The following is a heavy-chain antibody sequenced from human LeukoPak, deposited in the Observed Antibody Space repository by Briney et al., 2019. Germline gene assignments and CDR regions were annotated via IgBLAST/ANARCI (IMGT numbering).Heavy chain of an antibody. Sequence: SSETLSLTCAVSGGSISSGGYSWSWIRQPPGKGLEWIGYIYHSGSTYYNPSLKSRVTISVDRSKNQFSLKLSSVTAADTAVYYCATVHNPGWNDERRAAFDIWGQGTMVTVSS. CDR1: GGSISSGGYS. CDR3: ATVHNPGWNDERRAAFDI. CDR2: IYHSGST. V-gene: IGHV4-30-2*01. J-gene: IGHJ3*02. D-gene: IGHD1-1*01.